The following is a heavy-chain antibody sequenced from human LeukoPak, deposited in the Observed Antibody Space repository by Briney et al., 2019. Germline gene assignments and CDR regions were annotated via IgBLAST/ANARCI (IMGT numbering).Heavy chain of an antibody. CDR1: GITLSNYG. CDR3: AKRGVVIRVILVGFHKEAYYFDS. J-gene: IGHJ4*02. V-gene: IGHV3-23*01. D-gene: IGHD3-22*01. Sequence: GGSLRLSCAVSGITLSNYGMGWVRQAPGKGLEWVAGIRDSGGRTNYADSVKGRFTISRDNPENTLYLQMNSLRAEDTAVYFCAKRGVVIRVILVGFHKEAYYFDSWGQGALVTVSS. CDR2: IRDSGGRT.